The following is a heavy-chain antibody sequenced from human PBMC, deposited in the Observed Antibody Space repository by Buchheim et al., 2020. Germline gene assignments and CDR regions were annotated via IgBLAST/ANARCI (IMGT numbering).Heavy chain of an antibody. D-gene: IGHD6-13*01. CDR3: AKACVSSRGGLYYFDY. CDR2: ISGSGGST. CDR1: GFTFSSFA. Sequence: EVQLLESGGGLVQPGGSLRLSCAASGFTFSSFAMSRVRQAPGKGLEWVSAISGSGGSTYYADSVKGRFNISRDNSKNTLYLQMNSLRAEDTAVYYCAKACVSSRGGLYYFDYWGQGTL. J-gene: IGHJ4*02. V-gene: IGHV3-23*01.